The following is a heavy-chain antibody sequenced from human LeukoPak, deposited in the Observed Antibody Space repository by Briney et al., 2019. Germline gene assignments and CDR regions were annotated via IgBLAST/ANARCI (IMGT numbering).Heavy chain of an antibody. CDR1: GFSLYTYS. Sequence: GGSLRLSCAVFGFSLYTYSMNWVRQAPGKGLEWVSSITSTSTYIYYADSVKGRFTISRDNAKNSLYLQMNSLRVEDTAVYYCARVGSAAPVTSSGHTIDYWGQGTLVIVSS. V-gene: IGHV3-21*01. CDR2: ITSTSTYI. CDR3: ARVGSAAPVTSSGHTIDY. D-gene: IGHD3-22*01. J-gene: IGHJ4*02.